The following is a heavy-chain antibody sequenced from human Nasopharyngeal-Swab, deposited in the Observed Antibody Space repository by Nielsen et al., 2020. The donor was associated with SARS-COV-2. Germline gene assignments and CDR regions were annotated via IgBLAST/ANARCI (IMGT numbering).Heavy chain of an antibody. V-gene: IGHV1-46*01. J-gene: IGHJ5*02. D-gene: IGHD2-15*01. CDR1: GYIFTRNY. CDR3: ARGGDPREVVAATDCFDP. CDR2: INAGGGSA. Sequence: ALGQASCQASGYIFTRNYIHWERQDPRQVLEWVGIINAGGGSARYSQNFQVRVTMTRDTSSSTVYMELSSLRSEDTAVYYCARGGDPREVVAATDCFDPWGQGTLVTVSS.